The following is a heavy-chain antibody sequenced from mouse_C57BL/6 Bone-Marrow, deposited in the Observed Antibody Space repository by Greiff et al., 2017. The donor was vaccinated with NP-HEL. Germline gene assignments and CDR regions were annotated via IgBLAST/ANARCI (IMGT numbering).Heavy chain of an antibody. D-gene: IGHD2-4*01. CDR2: IDPANGNT. V-gene: IGHV14-3*01. J-gene: IGHJ3*01. CDR1: GFNIKNTY. Sequence: VHVKQSVAELVRPGASVKLSCTASGFNIKNTYMHWVKQRPEQGLEWIGRIDPANGNTKYAPKFQGKATITADTSSNTAYLQLSSLTSEDTAIYYCARDSYYDYRGPFAYWGQGTLVTVSA. CDR3: ARDSYYDYRGPFAY.